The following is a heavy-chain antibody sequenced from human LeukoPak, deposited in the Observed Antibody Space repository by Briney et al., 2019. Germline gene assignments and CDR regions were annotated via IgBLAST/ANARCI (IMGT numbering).Heavy chain of an antibody. CDR2: IYYSGST. Sequence: SETLSLTCTVSGGSISSSSCYWGWIRQPPGTGLEWIGSIYYSGSTYYNPSLKSRVTISVDTSKNQFSLKLSSVTAADTAVYYCARHTTYYDYVWGSYRYNFAFDIWGQGTMVTVSS. CDR1: GGSISSSSCY. CDR3: ARHTTYYDYVWGSYRYNFAFDI. D-gene: IGHD3-16*02. V-gene: IGHV4-39*01. J-gene: IGHJ3*02.